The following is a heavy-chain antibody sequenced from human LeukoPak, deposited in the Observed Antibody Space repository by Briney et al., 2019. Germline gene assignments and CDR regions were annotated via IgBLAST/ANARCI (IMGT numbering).Heavy chain of an antibody. CDR2: INPSGGST. CDR3: ARDLGRRDGYNYLYFDY. CDR1: GYTFTSYY. J-gene: IGHJ4*02. Sequence: ASVTVSFKASGYTFTSYYMHWVRQAPGQGLEWMGIINPSGGSTSYAQKFQGRVTMTRDMSTSTVYMELSSLRSEDTAVYYCARDLGRRDGYNYLYFDYWGQGTLVTVSS. V-gene: IGHV1-46*01. D-gene: IGHD5-24*01.